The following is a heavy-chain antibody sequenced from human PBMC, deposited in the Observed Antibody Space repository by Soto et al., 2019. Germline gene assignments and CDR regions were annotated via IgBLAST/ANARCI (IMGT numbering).Heavy chain of an antibody. CDR1: GFTFSIYG. J-gene: IGHJ6*02. CDR2: VSDDGSNN. Sequence: PGGSLRLSCAASGFTFSIYGMHWVRQAPGKGLEWVAGVSDDGSNNYYEDSVKGRLTISRDDSKNTLYLQMNSLRAEDTAVYYCAKGYSGPYYHYGMDGWGQGTTVTVAS. D-gene: IGHD5-12*01. CDR3: AKGYSGPYYHYGMDG. V-gene: IGHV3-30*18.